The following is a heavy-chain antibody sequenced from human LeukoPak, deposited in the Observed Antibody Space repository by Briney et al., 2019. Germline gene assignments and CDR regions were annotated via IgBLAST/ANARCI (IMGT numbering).Heavy chain of an antibody. CDR3: ARHLKLLTGLRWGDFSYYYYGRDV. D-gene: IGHD3-16*01. V-gene: IGHV4-59*08. Sequence: SETLSLTCTVSGGSISSYYWSWIRQPPGKGLEWIGYIYYSGSTNYNPSLKSRVTISVDTSKNQFSLKLSSVTAADTAVYYCARHLKLLTGLRWGDFSYYYYGRDVGGKGPRVTVS. CDR1: GGSISSYY. J-gene: IGHJ6*04. CDR2: IYYSGST.